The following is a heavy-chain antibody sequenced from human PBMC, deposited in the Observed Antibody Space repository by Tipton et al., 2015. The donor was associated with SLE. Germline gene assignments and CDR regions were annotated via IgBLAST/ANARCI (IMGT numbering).Heavy chain of an antibody. D-gene: IGHD3-10*01. CDR3: ARVGWDLLWFGEYQPHNWFDP. CDR1: GGSISSSNW. CDR2: IYHSGST. V-gene: IGHV4-4*02. J-gene: IGHJ5*02. Sequence: TLSLTCAVSGGSISSSNWWSWVRQPPGKGLEWIGEIYHSGSTNYNPSLKSRVTISVDKSKNQFSLKLSSVTAADTAVYYCARVGWDLLWFGEYQPHNWFDPWGQGTLVTVSS.